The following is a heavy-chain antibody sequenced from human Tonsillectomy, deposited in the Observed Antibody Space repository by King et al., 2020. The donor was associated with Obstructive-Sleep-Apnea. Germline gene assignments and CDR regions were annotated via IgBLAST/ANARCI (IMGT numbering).Heavy chain of an antibody. D-gene: IGHD3-10*01. V-gene: IGHV4-31*03. Sequence: QLQESGPGLVKPSQTLSLTCIVSGGSISSGGYYWSWIRQHPGKGLEWIGYIYYSGSTYYNPSLNSRVTISVDTSKNHFSLKLSSVTAADTAVYYCARGGGGSGNYWGQGTLVTVSS. CDR3: ARGGGGSGNY. CDR1: GGSISSGGYY. J-gene: IGHJ4*02. CDR2: IYYSGST.